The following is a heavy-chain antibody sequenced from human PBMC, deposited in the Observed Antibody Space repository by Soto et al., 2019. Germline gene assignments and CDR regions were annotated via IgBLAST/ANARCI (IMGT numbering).Heavy chain of an antibody. Sequence: GESLKISCKGSGYSFTSYWIGWVRQMPGKGLEWMGIIYPGDSDTRYSPSFQGQVTISADKSISTAYLQWSSLKASDTAMYYCARSELWFPFAWTNPGPVDYWGQGTLVTVS. D-gene: IGHD5-18*01. CDR3: ARSELWFPFAWTNPGPVDY. J-gene: IGHJ4*02. V-gene: IGHV5-51*01. CDR1: GYSFTSYW. CDR2: IYPGDSDT.